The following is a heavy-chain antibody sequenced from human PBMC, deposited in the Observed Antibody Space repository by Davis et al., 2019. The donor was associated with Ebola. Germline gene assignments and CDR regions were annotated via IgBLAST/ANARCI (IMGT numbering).Heavy chain of an antibody. Sequence: PSETLSLTCTVSGGSISTYYWSWIRQPPGKGLEWIGYIYYSGSTNYNPSLKSRVTISVYTSKNQFSLKLNSLTAADTAVYYCARNKSGIPFDYWGQGTLVTVSS. CDR1: GGSISTYY. J-gene: IGHJ4*02. V-gene: IGHV4-59*12. CDR2: IYYSGST. D-gene: IGHD1/OR15-1a*01. CDR3: ARNKSGIPFDY.